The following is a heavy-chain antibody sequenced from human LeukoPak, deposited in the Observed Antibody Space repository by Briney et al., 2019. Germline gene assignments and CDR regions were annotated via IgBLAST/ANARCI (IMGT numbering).Heavy chain of an antibody. D-gene: IGHD4-23*01. Sequence: SQTLSLTCTVSGGSISSGGYYWSWIRQHPGKGLEWIGYIYYSGSTYYNPSLRSRVTISVDTSKNQFSLKLSSVTAADTAVYYCARVGRGNGSFDYWGQGTLVTVSS. V-gene: IGHV4-31*03. CDR2: IYYSGST. CDR1: GGSISSGGYY. J-gene: IGHJ4*02. CDR3: ARVGRGNGSFDY.